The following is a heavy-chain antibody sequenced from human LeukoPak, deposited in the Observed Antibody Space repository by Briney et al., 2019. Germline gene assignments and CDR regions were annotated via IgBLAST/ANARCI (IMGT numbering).Heavy chain of an antibody. J-gene: IGHJ3*02. Sequence: GGPLRLSCAASGFPFSSYAISWVRQAPGKGLAWVSAISGSGGSTYYAASVKGRFTISRDNSKNTLYLQMNSLRAEDTAVYYCANGPSSYAEGAFDIWGQGTMVTVSS. CDR1: GFPFSSYA. V-gene: IGHV3-23*01. CDR2: ISGSGGST. D-gene: IGHD6-19*01. CDR3: ANGPSSYAEGAFDI.